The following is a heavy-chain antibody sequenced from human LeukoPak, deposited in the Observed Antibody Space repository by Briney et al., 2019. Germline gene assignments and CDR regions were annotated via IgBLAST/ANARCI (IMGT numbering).Heavy chain of an antibody. J-gene: IGHJ3*02. V-gene: IGHV1-3*01. CDR2: INAGNGNT. CDR1: GYTFTSYA. D-gene: IGHD5-18*01. CDR3: ARAPKTGYSVDI. Sequence: ASVKVSCKASGYTFTSYAMHWVRQAPGQRLEWMGWINAGNGNTKYSQKFQGRVTITADKSTSTAYMELSSLRSEDTAVYYCARAPKTGYSVDIWGQGTMVTVSS.